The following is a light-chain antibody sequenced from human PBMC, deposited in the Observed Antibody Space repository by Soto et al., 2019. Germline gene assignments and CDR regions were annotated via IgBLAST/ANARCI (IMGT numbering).Light chain of an antibody. CDR2: DVS. CDR1: SSDVGRYDY. J-gene: IGLJ1*01. Sequence: QSALTQPPSAFGSPGQSVTISCTGTSSDVGRYDYVSWYQHHPGKAPKLIIYDVSQRPSGVPDRFSGSKSGNTASLTVSGLQAEDEADYYCNSYADSNTYLFGPGTKLTVL. V-gene: IGLV2-8*01. CDR3: NSYADSNTYL.